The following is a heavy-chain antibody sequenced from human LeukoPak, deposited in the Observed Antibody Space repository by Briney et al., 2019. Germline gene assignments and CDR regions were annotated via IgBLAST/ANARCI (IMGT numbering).Heavy chain of an antibody. Sequence: GSLRLSCAASGFTFSDYYMSWIRQPPGKGLEWIGSIYYSGSTYYNPSLKSRVTISVDTSKNQFSLKLSSVTAADTAVYYCARKALGGARIWGSYRYWDYWGQGTLVTVSS. CDR1: GFTFSDYY. D-gene: IGHD3-16*02. CDR3: ARKALGGARIWGSYRYWDY. J-gene: IGHJ4*02. CDR2: IYYSGST. V-gene: IGHV4-38-2*01.